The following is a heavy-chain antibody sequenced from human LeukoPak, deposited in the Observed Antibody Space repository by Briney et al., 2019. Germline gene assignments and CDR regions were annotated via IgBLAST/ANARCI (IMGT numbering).Heavy chain of an antibody. V-gene: IGHV3-11*01. Sequence: GGSLRLSCTASGFTLSDYYMSWIRQAPGKGLEWVSYISSSGRGSTLYYADSVKGRFTISRDSAKNSLYLQMNNLGAEDTALYYCAGKVSASDHWGQGTLVTVSS. CDR2: ISSSGRGSTL. CDR1: GFTLSDYY. D-gene: IGHD3-10*01. J-gene: IGHJ4*02. CDR3: AGKVSASDH.